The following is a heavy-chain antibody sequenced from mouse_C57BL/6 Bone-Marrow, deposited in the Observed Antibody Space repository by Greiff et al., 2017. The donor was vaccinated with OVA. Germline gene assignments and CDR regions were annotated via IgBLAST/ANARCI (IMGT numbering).Heavy chain of an antibody. Sequence: QVQLQQSGAELVKPGASVKLSCKASGYTFTSYWMHWVKQRPGQGLEWIGMLNPNSGSTNYNEKFKSKATLTVDKSSSTAYMQLSSLTSEDSAVYYCARYYGNYYAMDYWGQGTSVTVSS. V-gene: IGHV1-64*01. CDR2: LNPNSGST. CDR1: GYTFTSYW. J-gene: IGHJ4*01. D-gene: IGHD2-1*01. CDR3: ARYYGNYYAMDY.